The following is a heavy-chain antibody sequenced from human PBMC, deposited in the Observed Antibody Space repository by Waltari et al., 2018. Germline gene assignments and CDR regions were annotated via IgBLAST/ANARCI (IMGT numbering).Heavy chain of an antibody. Sequence: EVQLVESGGGSVQRGRSLRLSCTAYGFTFGVYPMSWVRYTPGKWLEWVGFIRSKTYGGTTEYAASVKGRFTISRDDSKSIAYLQMNSLKTEDTAVYYCTRAWNHFDYWGQGTLVTVSS. CDR2: IRSKTYGGTT. V-gene: IGHV3-49*04. D-gene: IGHD1-1*01. CDR3: TRAWNHFDY. J-gene: IGHJ4*02. CDR1: GFTFGVYP.